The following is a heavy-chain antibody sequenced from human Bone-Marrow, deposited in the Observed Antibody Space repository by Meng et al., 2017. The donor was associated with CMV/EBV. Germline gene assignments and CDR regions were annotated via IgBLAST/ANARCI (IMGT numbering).Heavy chain of an antibody. J-gene: IGHJ4*02. CDR2: INHSGST. V-gene: IGHV4-34*01. CDR3: AGGRGALTRNVWGSYRHFDY. Sequence: SETLSLPCAVYGGSFSGYDWRWIRQPPGKGLECFGEINHSGSTNYNPSLKSRVTISVDTSKNQYSLKLSSVTAADTAVYYCAGGRGALTRNVWGSYRHFDYWGQGTLVTVSS. D-gene: IGHD3-16*02. CDR1: GGSFSGYD.